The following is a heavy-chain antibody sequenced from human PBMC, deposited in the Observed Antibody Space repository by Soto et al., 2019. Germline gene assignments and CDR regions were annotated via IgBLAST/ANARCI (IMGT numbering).Heavy chain of an antibody. CDR2: MNPNSGNT. CDR3: ARVRHNYDYIWGSYPGYYYYYMDV. V-gene: IGHV1-8*01. D-gene: IGHD3-16*02. CDR1: GYTFTSYD. Sequence: ASVKVSCKASGYTFTSYDINWVRQATGQGLEWMGWMNPNSGNTGYAQKFQGRVTMTRNTSISTAYMELSSLGSEDTAVYYCARVRHNYDYIWGSYPGYYYYYMDVWGKGTTVTVSS. J-gene: IGHJ6*03.